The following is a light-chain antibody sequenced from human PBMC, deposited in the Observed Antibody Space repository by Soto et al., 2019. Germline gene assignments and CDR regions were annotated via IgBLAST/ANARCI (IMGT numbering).Light chain of an antibody. J-gene: IGKJ2*01. CDR3: QQSKSHPPA. CDR1: QDINSD. V-gene: IGKV1-16*02. CDR2: GAS. Sequence: DVQMTQSPSSLSASVGDSVTITCRASQDINSDLAWYQQRPGEAPKSLIFGASNLLDGVSSKFSGSGSGSEFTLTITSLQPEDSATYFCQQSKSHPPAFGRGTKVDIK.